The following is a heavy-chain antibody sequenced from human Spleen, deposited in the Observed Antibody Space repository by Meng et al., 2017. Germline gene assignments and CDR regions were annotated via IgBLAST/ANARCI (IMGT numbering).Heavy chain of an antibody. CDR1: GGSISPYF. D-gene: IGHD3-22*01. CDR3: ARQSDYYDSTGWNYYFHY. J-gene: IGHJ4*02. Sequence: ESLKISCTVSGGSISPYFWSWIRQPAGEGLEWIGRISSSGSTNYNPSLKSRVTMSVDTSNNQFSLTLSSVTAADTAVYYCARQSDYYDSTGWNYYFHYWGQGTLVTVSS. V-gene: IGHV4-4*07. CDR2: ISSSGST.